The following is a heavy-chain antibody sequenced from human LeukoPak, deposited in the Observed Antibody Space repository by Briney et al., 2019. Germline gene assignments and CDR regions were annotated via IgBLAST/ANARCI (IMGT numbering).Heavy chain of an antibody. V-gene: IGHV4-61*02. CDR2: IYTSGST. Sequence: PSETLSLTCTVSGDSFSTGSDYWSWIRQPAGKGLEWIGRIYTSGSTNYNPSLKSRVTISVDTSKSQFSLRLSSVTAADTAVYYCARGPGSGTYEPFDYWGQGTLVTVSS. CDR3: ARGPGSGTYEPFDY. CDR1: GDSFSTGSDY. D-gene: IGHD1-26*01. J-gene: IGHJ4*02.